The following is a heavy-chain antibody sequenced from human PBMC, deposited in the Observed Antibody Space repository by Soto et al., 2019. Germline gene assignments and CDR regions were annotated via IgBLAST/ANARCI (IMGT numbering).Heavy chain of an antibody. V-gene: IGHV4-59*01. CDR1: GGSISSYY. Sequence: SETLSLTCTVSGGSISSYYWSWIRQPPGKGLEWIGYIYYSGSTNYNPSLKSRVTISVDTSKNQFSLKLSSVTAADTAVYYCARVSTVTSRYYYYGMDVWGQGTTVTVSS. CDR2: IYYSGST. CDR3: ARVSTVTSRYYYYGMDV. J-gene: IGHJ6*02. D-gene: IGHD4-4*01.